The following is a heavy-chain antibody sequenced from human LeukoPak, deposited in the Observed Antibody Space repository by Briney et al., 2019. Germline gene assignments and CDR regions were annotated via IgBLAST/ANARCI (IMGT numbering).Heavy chain of an antibody. J-gene: IGHJ4*02. CDR1: GFTFDDYA. V-gene: IGHV3-9*01. CDR3: AKKFREGTAMVGPFDY. Sequence: GRSLRLSCAASGFTFDDYAMHWVRQAPGKGLEWVSGISWNSGSIGYADSVKGRFTISRDNAKNSLYLQMNSLRAEDTALYYCAKKFREGTAMVGPFDYWGQGTLVTVSS. CDR2: ISWNSGSI. D-gene: IGHD5-18*01.